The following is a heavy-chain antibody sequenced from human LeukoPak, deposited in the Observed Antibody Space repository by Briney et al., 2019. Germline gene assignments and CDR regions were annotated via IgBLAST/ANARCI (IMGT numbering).Heavy chain of an antibody. CDR3: SGSYLYYYYMNV. Sequence: TSETLSLTCTVSGGSISSYYWSWIRQPPGKGLEWIGYMYYSGSTNYNPSLKSRVTISVDTSKNQFSLKLSSVTAADTAVYYCSGSYLYYYYMNVWGKGTTVTISS. CDR1: GGSISSYY. D-gene: IGHD1-26*01. J-gene: IGHJ6*03. V-gene: IGHV4-59*03. CDR2: MYYSGST.